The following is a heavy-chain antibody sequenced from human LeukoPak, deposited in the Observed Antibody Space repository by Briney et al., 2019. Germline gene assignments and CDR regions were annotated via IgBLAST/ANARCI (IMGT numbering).Heavy chain of an antibody. Sequence: PGGSLRLSCAASGFTFDDYAMHWVRQAPGKGLEWVSGISWNSGSIGYADSVKGRFTISRDNAKNSLYLQMNSLRAEDMALHYCAKDLAGALRYSSRLSYAFDIWGQGTMVTVSS. CDR3: AKDLAGALRYSSRLSYAFDI. CDR1: GFTFDDYA. D-gene: IGHD6-13*01. V-gene: IGHV3-9*03. J-gene: IGHJ3*02. CDR2: ISWNSGSI.